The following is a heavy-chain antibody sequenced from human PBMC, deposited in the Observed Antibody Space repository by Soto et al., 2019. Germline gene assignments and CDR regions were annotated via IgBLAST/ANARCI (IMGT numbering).Heavy chain of an antibody. V-gene: IGHV3-23*01. D-gene: IGHD6-19*01. J-gene: IGHJ5*02. CDR3: AKGLSSGWYLPFDP. CDR2: ISGSGGST. Sequence: EVQLLESGGGLVQPGGSLRLSCAASGFTFSNYAMSWVRQAPGKGLEWVSAISGSGGSTFHADSVKGRFTISRDNSKTTLYLQMNSLIAEDTAVYYCAKGLSSGWYLPFDPWGQGTLVTVSS. CDR1: GFTFSNYA.